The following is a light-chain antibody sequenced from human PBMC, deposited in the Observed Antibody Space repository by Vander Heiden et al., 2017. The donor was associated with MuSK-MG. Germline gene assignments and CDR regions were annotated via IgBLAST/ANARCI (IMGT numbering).Light chain of an antibody. CDR2: WAS. J-gene: IGKJ2*01. CDR3: QQYYTTPYT. Sequence: IVMCQCPDALYVSKGERAAISCKSIQTVFYSSNNKNYLAWYPQKSGQSPKLLIYWASTRESGVPDRFSRSGSGTDFTLTISSLQAEDVALYYCQQYYTTPYTFGQGTKLEI. CDR1: QTVFYSSNNKNY. V-gene: IGKV4-1*01.